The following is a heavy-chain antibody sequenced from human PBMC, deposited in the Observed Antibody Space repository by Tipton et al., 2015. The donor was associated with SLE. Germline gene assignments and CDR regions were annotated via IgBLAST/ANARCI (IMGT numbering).Heavy chain of an antibody. CDR2: IYSSGST. Sequence: TLSLTCTVSGASITSHYWSWIRQPAGKGLEWIGRIYSSGSTTYNPSLKSRVTISIDTSKNQLSLKLNSVTAADTAVYYCARADYNLWYWGQGTLVTVSS. V-gene: IGHV4-4*07. CDR3: ARADYNLWY. J-gene: IGHJ4*02. CDR1: GASITSHY. D-gene: IGHD4-11*01.